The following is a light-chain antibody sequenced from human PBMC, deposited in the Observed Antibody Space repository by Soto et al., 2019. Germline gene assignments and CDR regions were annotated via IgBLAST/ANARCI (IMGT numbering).Light chain of an antibody. J-gene: IGKJ4*01. CDR3: QQYDNYST. CDR1: QNIRSW. CDR2: KAS. V-gene: IGKV1-5*03. Sequence: DIRMTQSPSTLSASVGDRVTITCRASQNIRSWVAWYQQKPGKAPRLLIYKASSLENGVPSRFSGSGFGTDFTLTISSLQPDDSATYYCQQYDNYSTFGGGTKVEIK.